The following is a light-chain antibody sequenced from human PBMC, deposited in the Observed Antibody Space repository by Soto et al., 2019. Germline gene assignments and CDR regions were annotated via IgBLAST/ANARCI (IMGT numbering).Light chain of an antibody. V-gene: IGKV3-15*01. CDR3: QQYNNWPLT. Sequence: EIVMTQSPATLSVSPGEGATLSCRASQGVSSYLAWYQQKPGQAPRLLIYGASTRATDIPARFSGSGSGTEFTLTISSLQSEDFALYYCQQYNNWPLTFGGGTKVDIK. J-gene: IGKJ4*01. CDR2: GAS. CDR1: QGVSSY.